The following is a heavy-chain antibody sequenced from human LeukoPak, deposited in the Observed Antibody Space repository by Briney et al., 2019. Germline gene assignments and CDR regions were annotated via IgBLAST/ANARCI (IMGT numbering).Heavy chain of an antibody. V-gene: IGHV4-39*01. D-gene: IGHD2-21*01. CDR1: GGSISSSSYY. CDR3: ARQFYSPWTNWFDP. Sequence: PSETLSLTCTVSGGSISSSSYYWGWIRQPPGKGLEWIGSIYYSGSTYYNPSLKSRVTISVHTSKNQFSLKLSSVTAADTAVYYCARQFYSPWTNWFDPWGQGTLVTVSS. J-gene: IGHJ5*02. CDR2: IYYSGST.